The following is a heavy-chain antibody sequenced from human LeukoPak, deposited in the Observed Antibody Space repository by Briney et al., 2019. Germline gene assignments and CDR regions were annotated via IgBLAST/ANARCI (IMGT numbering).Heavy chain of an antibody. CDR2: ISSSSSYI. CDR1: GFTFSSYC. J-gene: IGHJ4*02. D-gene: IGHD3-10*01. V-gene: IGHV3-21*04. CDR3: ARGPAYGSGSYVDY. Sequence: PGGSLRLSCAASGFTFSSYCMNWVRQAPGKGLEWVLSISSSSSYIYYADSVKGRFTISRDNAKNSLYLQMNSLRAEDTAVYYCARGPAYGSGSYVDYWGQGTLVTVSS.